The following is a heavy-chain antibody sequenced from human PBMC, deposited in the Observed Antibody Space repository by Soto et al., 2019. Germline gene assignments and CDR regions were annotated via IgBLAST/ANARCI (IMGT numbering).Heavy chain of an antibody. Sequence: QVQLQESGPGLVKPSETLSLTCTVSGGSVSSGSYYWSWIRQPPGKGLEWIGYIYYSGSTNYNPFLKSRVTISVDTSKNQFSLKLSSVTAADTAVYYCARGDWVVTPVENYYFDYWGQGTLVTVSS. CDR2: IYYSGST. D-gene: IGHD2-21*02. V-gene: IGHV4-61*01. CDR1: GGSVSSGSYY. J-gene: IGHJ4*02. CDR3: ARGDWVVTPVENYYFDY.